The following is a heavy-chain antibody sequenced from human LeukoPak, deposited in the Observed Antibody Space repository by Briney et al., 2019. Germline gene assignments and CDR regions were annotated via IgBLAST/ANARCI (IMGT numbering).Heavy chain of an antibody. CDR1: GYTFTSYY. V-gene: IGHV1-46*01. CDR3: ARDEDGAYCGGDCPASY. D-gene: IGHD2-21*02. Sequence: ASVKVSCKASGYTFTSYYMHWVRQAPGQGLEWMGIINPSGGSTSSAQKFQGRVTMTRDTSTSTVYMELSSLRSEDTAVYYCARDEDGAYCGGDCPASYWGQGTLVTVSS. CDR2: INPSGGST. J-gene: IGHJ4*02.